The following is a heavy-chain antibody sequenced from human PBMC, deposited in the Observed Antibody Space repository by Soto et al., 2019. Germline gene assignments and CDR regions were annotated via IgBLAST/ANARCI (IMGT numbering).Heavy chain of an antibody. Sequence: ASVKVSCKASGYTFTGYYMHWVRQAPGQGLEWMGWINPNSGGTNYAQKFQGWVTMTRDTSISTAYMELSRLRSDDTAVYYCARVTKEGAAIVKFDYWGQGTLVPVSS. CDR3: ARVTKEGAAIVKFDY. D-gene: IGHD3-16*02. CDR2: INPNSGGT. J-gene: IGHJ4*02. V-gene: IGHV1-2*04. CDR1: GYTFTGYY.